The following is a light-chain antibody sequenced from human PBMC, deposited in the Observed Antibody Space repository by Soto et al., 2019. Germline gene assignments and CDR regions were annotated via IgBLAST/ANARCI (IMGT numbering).Light chain of an antibody. J-gene: IGLJ2*01. V-gene: IGLV2-8*01. Sequence: QSALTQPPSASGSPGQSVTVSCTGTSTDVGGYNSVSWYQQHPGKAPKLIIYEVDKRPSGVPDRFSGSKSGNTDSLTVFGLQDDDEADYFCSSYAGSDILLFGGGTKVTVL. CDR3: SSYAGSDILL. CDR2: EVD. CDR1: STDVGGYNS.